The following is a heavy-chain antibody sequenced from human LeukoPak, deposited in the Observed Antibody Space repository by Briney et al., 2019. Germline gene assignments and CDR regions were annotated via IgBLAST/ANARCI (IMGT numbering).Heavy chain of an antibody. CDR1: GGSISSSNYY. J-gene: IGHJ3*01. Sequence: SETLSLTCTVSGGSISSSNYYWGWIRQPPGKGLEWIGSIYYTGSTFYNPSLKSRVTISTHTSKNQFSLNLNSVTAADTALYYCARQEYDILTGRTPYTFDVWGQGTMVTVSS. D-gene: IGHD3-9*01. V-gene: IGHV4-39*07. CDR3: ARQEYDILTGRTPYTFDV. CDR2: IYYTGST.